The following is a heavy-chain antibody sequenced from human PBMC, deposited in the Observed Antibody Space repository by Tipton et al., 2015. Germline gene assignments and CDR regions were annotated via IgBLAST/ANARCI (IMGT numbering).Heavy chain of an antibody. CDR3: ARDSRDRRTGMDV. J-gene: IGHJ6*02. CDR2: ISTYNGNT. Sequence: QSGAEVKKPGASVKVSCKASGYTFTSHGIIWVRQAPGQGLEWMGWISTYNGNTNYAQKLQGRVTMTTDTSTSTAYMELRSLSSDDTAVYYCARDSRDRRTGMDVWGQGSTVTVSS. D-gene: IGHD3-22*01. V-gene: IGHV1-18*01. CDR1: GYTFTSHG.